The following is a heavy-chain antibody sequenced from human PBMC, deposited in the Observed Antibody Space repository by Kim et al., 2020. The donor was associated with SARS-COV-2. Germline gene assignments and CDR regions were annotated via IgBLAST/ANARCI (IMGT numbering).Heavy chain of an antibody. CDR2: VGNNGIV. CDR1: GFTFSNFA. V-gene: IGHV3-23*01. CDR3: ARGLVGHGSIWADYFDF. J-gene: IGHJ4*02. Sequence: GGSLRLSCAASGFTFSNFAVAWVRQAPGKGLEWVALVGNNGIVYYGASVKGRFSISRDDSKSTLYLQMNGLRTDDTARYFCARGLVGHGSIWADYFDFWGPGTLVVVSS. D-gene: IGHD6-13*01.